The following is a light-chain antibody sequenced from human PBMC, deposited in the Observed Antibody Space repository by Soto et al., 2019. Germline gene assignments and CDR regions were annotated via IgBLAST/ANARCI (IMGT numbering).Light chain of an antibody. CDR3: QQYNSYPWT. CDR2: KAS. V-gene: IGKV1-5*03. J-gene: IGKJ1*01. CDR1: QSISSR. Sequence: DIQMTQSPSTLSASVVDRVTITCRASQSISSRLAWYQQKPGKAPKLLIYKASSLESGVPSRFSGSGSGTEFTLTISSLQPDDFATYYCQQYNSYPWTFGQGTKVEIK.